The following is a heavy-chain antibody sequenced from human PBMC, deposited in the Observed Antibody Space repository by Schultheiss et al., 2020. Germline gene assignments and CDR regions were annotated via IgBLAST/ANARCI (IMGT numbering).Heavy chain of an antibody. Sequence: SGPTLVKPTQTLTLTCTLSGLSLNTSGMCVTWVRQPPGKALEWLARIDWDDDKYYSTSLKTRLTISTDTSKSQVVLTLTNVGPADTATYYCARWYGSYGPWMDVWGQGTTVTVSS. CDR1: GLSLNTSGMC. J-gene: IGHJ6*02. CDR3: ARWYGSYGPWMDV. V-gene: IGHV2-70*11. CDR2: IDWDDDK. D-gene: IGHD2-2*01.